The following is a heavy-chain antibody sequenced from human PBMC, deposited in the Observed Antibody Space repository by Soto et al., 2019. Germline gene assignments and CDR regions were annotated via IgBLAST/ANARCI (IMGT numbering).Heavy chain of an antibody. CDR1: GCNIRSGSYY. CDR2: IYYSGST. CDR3: ARVDYSNYEDY. Sequence: TQSLTSTFSGCNIRSGSYYWSWIRQHPGKGLEWIGYIYYSGSTYYNPSLKSRVTISVDTSKNQFSLKLSSVTAADTAVYYCARVDYSNYEDYWGQGTLVTVSS. J-gene: IGHJ4*02. D-gene: IGHD4-4*01. V-gene: IGHV4-30-4*08.